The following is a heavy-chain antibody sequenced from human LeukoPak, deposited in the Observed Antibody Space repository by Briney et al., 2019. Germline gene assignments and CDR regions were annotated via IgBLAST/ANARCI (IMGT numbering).Heavy chain of an antibody. D-gene: IGHD2-21*01. J-gene: IGHJ3*02. CDR1: GITFSSYA. V-gene: IGHV3-23*01. CDR2: ISGSGGTT. Sequence: GGSLRLSCAASGITFSSYAMSWVRQAPGKGLDWVSVISGSGGTTYYADSLKGRFTISRDNSWNTLYLQMSSLRAEDTAVYYCAKDQVISGSEASDIWGQGTMVTVSS. CDR3: AKDQVISGSEASDI.